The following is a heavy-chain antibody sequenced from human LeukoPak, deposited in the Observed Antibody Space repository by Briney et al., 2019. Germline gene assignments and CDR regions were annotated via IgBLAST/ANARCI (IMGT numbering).Heavy chain of an antibody. CDR1: GGSFSGHY. D-gene: IGHD3-10*01. CDR2: IHYSGST. J-gene: IGHJ6*03. Sequence: SETLSLTCAVSGGSFSGHYWNWIRQPPGKGLEWIGYIHYSGSTNYNPSLKSRVAISVDTSKNQFSLKLSSVTAADTAVYYCARVEEGYGSGRRENYFYYYMDVWGKGTTVTISS. V-gene: IGHV4-59*11. CDR3: ARVEEGYGSGRRENYFYYYMDV.